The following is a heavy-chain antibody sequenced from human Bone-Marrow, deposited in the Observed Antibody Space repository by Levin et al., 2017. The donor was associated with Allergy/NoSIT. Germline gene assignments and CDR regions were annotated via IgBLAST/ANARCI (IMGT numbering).Heavy chain of an antibody. CDR1: GFIFRNYA. V-gene: IGHV3-23*01. CDR3: AGYDTSAYHSPFDY. CDR2: ISGSGGNT. Sequence: SGESLKISCAASGFIFRNYAMNWVRQAPGKGLEWVSQISGSGGNTHYADSVKGRFTFSRDNSKNTLYLQMNSLRVEDTAVYYCAGYDTSAYHSPFDYWGQETLVTVSS. D-gene: IGHD3-22*01. J-gene: IGHJ4*02.